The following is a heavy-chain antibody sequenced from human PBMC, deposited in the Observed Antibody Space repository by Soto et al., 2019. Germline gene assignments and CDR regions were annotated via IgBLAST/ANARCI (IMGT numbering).Heavy chain of an antibody. D-gene: IGHD2-21*01. Sequence: SKTLSLTCSVSGAALNSGNYYWSWIRQVPGKGLEWIGHIYVTGAVDYNPSLRDRITISQDTSERQFSLNLRLVTAADTAVYYCARLRIATNNYKWFDPWGQGTLVTVSS. V-gene: IGHV4-31*03. J-gene: IGHJ5*02. CDR2: IYVTGAV. CDR3: ARLRIATNNYKWFDP. CDR1: GAALNSGNYY.